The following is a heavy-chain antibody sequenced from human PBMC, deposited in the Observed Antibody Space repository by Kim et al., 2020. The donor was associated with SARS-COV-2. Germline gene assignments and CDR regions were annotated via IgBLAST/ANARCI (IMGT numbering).Heavy chain of an antibody. CDR3: ARRHYYGSGSYSTTAWFDP. V-gene: IGHV5-51*01. J-gene: IGHJ5*02. D-gene: IGHD3-10*01. Sequence: GESLKISCKGSGYSFTSYWIGWVRQMPGKGLEWMGIIYPGDSDTRYSPSFQGQVTISADKSISTAYLQWSSLKASDTAMYYCARRHYYGSGSYSTTAWFDPWGQGTLVTVSS. CDR1: GYSFTSYW. CDR2: IYPGDSDT.